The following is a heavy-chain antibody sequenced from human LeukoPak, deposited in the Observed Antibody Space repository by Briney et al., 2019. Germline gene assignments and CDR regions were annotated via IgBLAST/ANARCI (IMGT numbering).Heavy chain of an antibody. V-gene: IGHV1-2*02. CDR1: GYTFTGYY. Sequence: GASVKVSCKASGYTFTGYYVHWVRQAPGQGLEWMGWINPNNGGTKYAQKFQGRVTMTRDTSISTAYMELSRLRSDDTAVYYCARDWGYGSGSPIDYWGQGTLVTVSS. J-gene: IGHJ4*02. D-gene: IGHD3-10*01. CDR3: ARDWGYGSGSPIDY. CDR2: INPNNGGT.